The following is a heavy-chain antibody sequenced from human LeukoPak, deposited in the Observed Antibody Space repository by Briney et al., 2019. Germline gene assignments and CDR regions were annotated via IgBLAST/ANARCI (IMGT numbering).Heavy chain of an antibody. CDR2: FDPEDGET. J-gene: IGHJ3*02. D-gene: IGHD3-10*01. Sequence: RASVKVSCKASGYTLTELSMHWVRQAPGKGLEWMGGFDPEDGETIYAQKFQGRVTMTEDTSTDTAYMELSSLRSEDTAVYYCATDRWFGDAAFDIWGQGTMVTVSS. CDR3: ATDRWFGDAAFDI. CDR1: GYTLTELS. V-gene: IGHV1-24*01.